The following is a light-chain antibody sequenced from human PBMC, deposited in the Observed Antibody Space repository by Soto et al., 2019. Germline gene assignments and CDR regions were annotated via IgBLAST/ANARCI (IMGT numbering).Light chain of an antibody. V-gene: IGLV2-14*01. CDR3: SSYTSDTSPYV. J-gene: IGLJ1*01. CDR2: EVR. CDR1: NRDVGSYNL. Sequence: QSALTQPASVSGSPGQSITIACTGTNRDVGSYNLVSWYQQRPGEAPKLIISEVRNRPSGISYRFTGSKSGNTASLTISGLQAEDEADYYCSSYTSDTSPYVFGTGTQLTVL.